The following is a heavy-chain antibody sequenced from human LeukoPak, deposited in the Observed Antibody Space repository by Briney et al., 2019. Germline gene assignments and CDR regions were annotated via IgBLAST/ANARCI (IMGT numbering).Heavy chain of an antibody. Sequence: GASVKVSCTAPGYTFSGSFMHWVRQAPGQGLEWMGWIKPNSAGTRYAQKFQGRFTMTRDTSINTAYMELSWLTSDDTAVYYCATPNRIAAPYYYMDVWGKGTTVTVSS. D-gene: IGHD6-13*01. J-gene: IGHJ6*03. CDR2: IKPNSAGT. CDR1: GYTFSGSF. V-gene: IGHV1-2*02. CDR3: ATPNRIAAPYYYMDV.